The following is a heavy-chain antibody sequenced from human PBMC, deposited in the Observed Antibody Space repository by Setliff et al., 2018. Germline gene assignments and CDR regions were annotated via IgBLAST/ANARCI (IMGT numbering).Heavy chain of an antibody. CDR2: ISSSGSTL. CDR3: ARVAGRGRYWYFDL. J-gene: IGHJ2*01. CDR1: GFTFSDYY. Sequence: GGSLRLSCAASGFTFSDYYMSWIRQAPGKGLEWVSYISSSGSTLYYADSVKGRFTISRDNAKNSLYLRMNSLRAEDTAVYYCARVAGRGRYWYFDLWGRGTLVTVSS. V-gene: IGHV3-11*04.